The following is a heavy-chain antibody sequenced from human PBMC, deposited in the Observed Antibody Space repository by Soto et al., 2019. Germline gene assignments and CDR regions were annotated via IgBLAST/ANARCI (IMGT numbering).Heavy chain of an antibody. CDR1: GGTFSSYA. Sequence: QVQLVQSGAEVKKPGSSVKVSCKASGGTFSSYAISWVRQAPGQGLEWMGGIIPIFGTANYAQKFQGRVTITADEFTSTAYMELSSLRSEDTAVYYCARAIMARLEMATIRTAHDAFDIWGQGTMVTVSS. J-gene: IGHJ3*02. CDR3: ARAIMARLEMATIRTAHDAFDI. CDR2: IIPIFGTA. V-gene: IGHV1-69*01. D-gene: IGHD5-12*01.